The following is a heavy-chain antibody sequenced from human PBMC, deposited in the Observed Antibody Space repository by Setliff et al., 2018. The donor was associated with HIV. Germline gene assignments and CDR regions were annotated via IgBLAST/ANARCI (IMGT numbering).Heavy chain of an antibody. D-gene: IGHD2-15*01. Sequence: SVKVSCKASGGTFRTFGISWVRQAPGQGLEWMGGSIPIFGTAKYAQKFQGRVTITADESTSTAYMELSSLRSEDTAVYYCARSLTGGAATRAFDIWGQGTMVTVSS. CDR3: ARSLTGGAATRAFDI. CDR1: GGTFRTFG. CDR2: SIPIFGTA. J-gene: IGHJ3*02. V-gene: IGHV1-69*13.